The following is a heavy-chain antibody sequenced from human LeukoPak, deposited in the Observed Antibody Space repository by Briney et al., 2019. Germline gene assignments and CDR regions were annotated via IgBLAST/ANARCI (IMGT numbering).Heavy chain of an antibody. CDR1: GYTFTAYY. D-gene: IGHD3-22*01. CDR2: INPNSGGT. CDR3: ARKSFQANVYYYDSSGYFGETDAFDI. Sequence: GASVKVSCKASGYTFTAYYMHWVRQAPGQGLEWMGWINPNSGGTNYAQKFQGRVTMTRDTSISTAYMELSRLRSDDTAAYYCARKSFQANVYYYDSSGYFGETDAFDIWGQGTMVTVSS. J-gene: IGHJ3*02. V-gene: IGHV1-2*02.